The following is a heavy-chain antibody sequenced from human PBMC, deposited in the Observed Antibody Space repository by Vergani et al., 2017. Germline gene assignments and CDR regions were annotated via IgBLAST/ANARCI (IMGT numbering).Heavy chain of an antibody. CDR1: GFTFSSYG. Sequence: QVQLVESGGGVVQTGRSLRLSCAASGFTFSSYGMHWVCQALGKGLEWVAVIWYDGSNKYYADSVKGRFTISRDNSKNTLYLQMNSRRAEDTAVYYCARGQNYYVALYYYYCMDFWGQGTTVTVSS. CDR3: ARGQNYYVALYYYYCMDF. D-gene: IGHD3-10*02. J-gene: IGHJ6*02. CDR2: IWYDGSNK. V-gene: IGHV3-33*01.